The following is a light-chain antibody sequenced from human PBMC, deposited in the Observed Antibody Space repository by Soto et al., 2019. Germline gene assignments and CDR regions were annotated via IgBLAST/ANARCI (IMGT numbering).Light chain of an antibody. CDR3: CSYTSSSTYV. CDR2: EVS. J-gene: IGLJ1*01. CDR1: SXDFGGYNF. V-gene: IGLV2-14*01. Sequence: QSALTQPASVSGSPGQSITISCTGTSXDFGGYNFVSWYQLHPGKAPKLIIYEVSDRPSGVSSRFSGSKSGNTASLTISGLQAEDEADYFCCSYTSSSTYVFGTGTKV.